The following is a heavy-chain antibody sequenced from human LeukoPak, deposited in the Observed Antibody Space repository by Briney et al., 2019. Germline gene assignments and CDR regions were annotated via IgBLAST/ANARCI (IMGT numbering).Heavy chain of an antibody. V-gene: IGHV3-21*01. CDR2: ISSSSSYI. D-gene: IGHD1-26*01. CDR1: GFTFSSYA. CDR3: ARDGSGSYFDY. J-gene: IGHJ4*02. Sequence: GGSLRLSCAASGFTFSSYAMSWVRQAPGKGLEWVSSISSSSSYIYYADSVKGRFTISRDNAKNSLYLQMNSLRAEDTAVYYCARDGSGSYFDYWGQGTLVTVSS.